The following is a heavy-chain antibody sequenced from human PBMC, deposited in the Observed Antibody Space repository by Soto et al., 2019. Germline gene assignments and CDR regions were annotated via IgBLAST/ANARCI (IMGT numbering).Heavy chain of an antibody. J-gene: IGHJ4*02. Sequence: ELQLVESGGGLVQPGGSLRLSCAASGFTFSSYWMSWVRQAPGKGPEWVANIKQDGSEEYYVDSVKGRFTISRDNAKNSLYLQMNSLRVEDTAGYYCARKIAASATGGAFDYWGQGTLVTVSS. V-gene: IGHV3-7*01. CDR1: GFTFSSYW. CDR2: IKQDGSEE. CDR3: ARKIAASATGGAFDY. D-gene: IGHD2-15*01.